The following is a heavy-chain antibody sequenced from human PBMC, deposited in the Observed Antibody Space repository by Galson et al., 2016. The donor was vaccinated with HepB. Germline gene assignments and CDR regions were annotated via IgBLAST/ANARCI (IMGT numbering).Heavy chain of an antibody. D-gene: IGHD3-16*01. V-gene: IGHV4-39*01. CDR3: ARRRGITFGKVSHFFDY. CDR2: IYYSGST. CDR1: GDSLRSGTYY. Sequence: ETLSLTCTVSGDSLRSGTYYWGWIRQPPGKGLEWIGTIYYSGSTFYNPSLKRRVSISVDTSKNQYSLKLSSVTAADTAVYYCARRRGITFGKVSHFFDYWGQGTLVTVSS. J-gene: IGHJ4*02.